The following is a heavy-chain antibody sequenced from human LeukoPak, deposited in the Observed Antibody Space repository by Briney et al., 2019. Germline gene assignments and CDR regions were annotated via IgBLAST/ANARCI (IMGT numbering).Heavy chain of an antibody. J-gene: IGHJ4*02. CDR1: GATFSGSA. V-gene: IGHV3-73*01. CDR2: VRGRANNYAT. D-gene: IGHD5-24*01. CDR3: ASPSRDGYRSGFDY. Sequence: PGGSLRLSCAASGATFSGSAIPWVRQAPGKGLEWVGRVRGRANNYATVYVPSVKGRFTISRDDSMNTAYLQMYNLEVEDTAVYYCASPSRDGYRSGFDYWGQGTLVTVSS.